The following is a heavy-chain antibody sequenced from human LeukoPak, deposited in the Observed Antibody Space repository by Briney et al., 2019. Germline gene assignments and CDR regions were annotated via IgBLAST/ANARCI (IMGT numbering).Heavy chain of an antibody. CDR2: IYYSGST. V-gene: IGHV4-59*08. Sequence: PAETLSLTCTVSGGSISSYYWSWIRQPPGKGLEWIGYIYYSGSTNYNPSLKSRVTISVDTSKNQFSLKLSSVTAADTAVYYCAGREWYSRGWFRPGWFDPWGQGTLVTVSS. D-gene: IGHD6-19*01. J-gene: IGHJ5*02. CDR3: AGREWYSRGWFRPGWFDP. CDR1: GGSISSYY.